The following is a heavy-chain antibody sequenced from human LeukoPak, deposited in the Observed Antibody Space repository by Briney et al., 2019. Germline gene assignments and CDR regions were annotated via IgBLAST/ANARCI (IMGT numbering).Heavy chain of an antibody. J-gene: IGHJ5*02. CDR1: GGSLSSSSYY. CDR2: IYYSGST. D-gene: IGHD6-6*01. Sequence: PSETLSLTCTVSGGSLSSSSYYWGWIRQPPGKGLEWIGSIYYSGSTYYNPSLKSRVTISVDTSKNQFSLKLSSVTAADTAVYYCARDLRRYSSSSRWFDPWGQGTLVTVSS. CDR3: ARDLRRYSSSSRWFDP. V-gene: IGHV4-39*07.